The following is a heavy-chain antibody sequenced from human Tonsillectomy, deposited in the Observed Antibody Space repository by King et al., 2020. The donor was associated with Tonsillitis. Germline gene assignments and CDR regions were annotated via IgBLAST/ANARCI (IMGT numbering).Heavy chain of an antibody. D-gene: IGHD3-10*02. CDR3: AKVGWSGGYYYGLDV. V-gene: IGHV1-2*02. J-gene: IGHJ6*02. CDR2: INHKRGGT. CDR1: GYTFTGYY. Sequence: QLVQSGAEVKKPGASVNVSCKASGYTFTGYYMHWVRQAPGQGPEWMGWINHKRGGTNYAQKFQGRVTMTRDTSISTVYMELNSLGSDGTAVYYCAKVGWSGGYYYGLDVWGQGTTVTVSS.